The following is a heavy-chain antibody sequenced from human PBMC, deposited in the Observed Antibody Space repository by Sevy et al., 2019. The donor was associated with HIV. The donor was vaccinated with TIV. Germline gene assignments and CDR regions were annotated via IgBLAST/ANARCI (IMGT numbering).Heavy chain of an antibody. V-gene: IGHV3-33*01. D-gene: IGHD5-18*01. J-gene: IGHJ4*02. CDR1: GFTFSNYG. CDR3: VRVDGAMEGGYYFDY. CDR2: IWFDGSHK. Sequence: GGSLRLSCAASGFTFSNYGMHWVRQPPGKGLEGVAGIWFDGSHKYYGDSVKGRFTISRDNSKNTLFLQMHSLRVDDTVAYYCVRVDGAMEGGYYFDYWGQGTLVTVSS.